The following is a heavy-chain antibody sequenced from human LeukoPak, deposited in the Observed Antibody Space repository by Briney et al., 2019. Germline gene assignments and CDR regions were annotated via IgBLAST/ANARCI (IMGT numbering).Heavy chain of an antibody. CDR2: ISGSGGST. CDR1: GFTFSSYG. J-gene: IGHJ4*02. CDR3: AKDGGGGYYFDY. Sequence: HSGGTLRLSCAASGFTFSSYGMSWVRQAPGKGLEWVSAISGSGGSTYYADSVKGRFTISRDNSKNTLYLQMNSLRAEDTAVYYCAKDGGGGYYFDYWGQGTLVSVSS. D-gene: IGHD3-16*01. V-gene: IGHV3-23*01.